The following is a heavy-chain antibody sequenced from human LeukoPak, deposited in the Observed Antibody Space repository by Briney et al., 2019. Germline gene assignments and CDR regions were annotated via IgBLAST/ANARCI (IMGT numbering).Heavy chain of an antibody. V-gene: IGHV1-18*01. CDR3: ARVIILPVYSSSSPDY. CDR1: GYTFTSYG. CDR2: ISAYNGNT. D-gene: IGHD6-6*01. Sequence: APVKVSCKASGYTFTSYGISWVRQAPGQGLEWMGWISAYNGNTNYAQKLQGRVTMTTDTSTSTAYMELRSLRSDDTAVYYCARVIILPVYSSSSPDYWGQGTLVTVSS. J-gene: IGHJ4*02.